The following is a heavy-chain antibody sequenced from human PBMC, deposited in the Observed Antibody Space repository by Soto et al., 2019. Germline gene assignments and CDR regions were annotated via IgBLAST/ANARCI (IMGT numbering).Heavy chain of an antibody. CDR1: GGSISSYY. Sequence: QVQLQESGPGLVKPSETLSLTCTVSGGSISSYYWSWIRQPPGKGLEWIGYIYYSGSTNYNPSLKSGVTISVDTSKNQFSLKLSSVTAADTAVYYCARGLVATDIFFDYWGQGTLVTVSS. D-gene: IGHD5-12*01. J-gene: IGHJ4*02. CDR3: ARGLVATDIFFDY. CDR2: IYYSGST. V-gene: IGHV4-59*01.